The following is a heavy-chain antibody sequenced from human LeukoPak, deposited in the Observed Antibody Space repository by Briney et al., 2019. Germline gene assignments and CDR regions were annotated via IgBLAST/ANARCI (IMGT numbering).Heavy chain of an antibody. CDR1: GFTFSSYA. CDR2: IGGSGYST. CDR3: AKRDGYNYDY. Sequence: PGGSLRLSCAASGFTFSSYAMTWVRQAPGKGLEWVSTIGGSGYSTYYADSVKGRFTISRDNSKNTLYLQMNSLRAEDTAVYYCAKRDGYNYDYWGQGTLVAVSS. J-gene: IGHJ4*02. V-gene: IGHV3-23*01. D-gene: IGHD5-24*01.